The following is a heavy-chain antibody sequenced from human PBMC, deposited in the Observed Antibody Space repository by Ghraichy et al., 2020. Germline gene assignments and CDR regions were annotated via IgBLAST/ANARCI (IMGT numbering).Heavy chain of an antibody. D-gene: IGHD1-26*01. CDR2: IYSGGST. V-gene: IGHV3-53*01. CDR3: ARDVVTSRVGAFDI. Sequence: GGSLRLSCAASGFTVSSNYMSWVRQAPGKGLEWVSVIYSGGSTYYADSVKGRFTISRDNSKNTLYLQMNSLRAEDTSVYYCARDVVTSRVGAFDIWGQGTMVTVSS. CDR1: GFTVSSNY. J-gene: IGHJ3*02.